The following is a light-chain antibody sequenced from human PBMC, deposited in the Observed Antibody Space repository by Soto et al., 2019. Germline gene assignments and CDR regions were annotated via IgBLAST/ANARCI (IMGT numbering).Light chain of an antibody. CDR3: QQYGSSPLT. Sequence: EIVLTQSPGTLSLSPVERATLSFRASQSVTNRYLAWYQQKPGQAPRLLIYNTISRATGIPDRFSGSGSGTDFTLTISRLEPEDFAVYYCQQYGSSPLTFGGGTKVDIK. CDR2: NTI. V-gene: IGKV3-20*01. CDR1: QSVTNRY. J-gene: IGKJ4*01.